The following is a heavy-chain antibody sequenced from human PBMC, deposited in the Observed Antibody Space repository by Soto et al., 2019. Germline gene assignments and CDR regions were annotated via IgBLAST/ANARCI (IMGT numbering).Heavy chain of an antibody. Sequence: EVQLVESGGGLVQPGESLRLSCTASGFTFSYYWMHWVRQAPGKGLVWVSRVYSDGGSTDYADSVKGRFTISRDNAKNTLYLQMNSLRAEDTAVYYCARGPGYSARSVGVDSWGQGTLVTVSS. CDR1: GFTFSYYW. CDR3: ARGPGYSARSVGVDS. D-gene: IGHD5-18*01. CDR2: VYSDGGST. J-gene: IGHJ4*02. V-gene: IGHV3-74*01.